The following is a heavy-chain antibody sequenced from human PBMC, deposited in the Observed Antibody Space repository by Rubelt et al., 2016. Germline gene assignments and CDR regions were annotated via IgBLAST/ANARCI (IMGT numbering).Heavy chain of an antibody. Sequence: GLEWVSSISSSSSYIYYADSVKGRFTISRDNAKSSLYLQMNSLRAEDTAVYYCASYGDYDWYFDLWGRGTLVTVSS. D-gene: IGHD4-17*01. CDR3: ASYGDYDWYFDL. CDR2: ISSSSSYI. V-gene: IGHV3-21*01. J-gene: IGHJ2*01.